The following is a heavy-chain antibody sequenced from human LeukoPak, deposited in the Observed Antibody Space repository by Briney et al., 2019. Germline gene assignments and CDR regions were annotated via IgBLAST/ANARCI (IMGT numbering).Heavy chain of an antibody. CDR3: ARVAAARHSSGWFPYNWFDP. V-gene: IGHV4-34*01. CDR1: GGSFSGYY. CDR2: INHSGST. Sequence: SETLSLTCAVYGGSFSGYYWSWIRQPPGKGLEWIGEINHSGSTNYNPSLKSRVTISVDTSKNQFSLKLSSVTAADTAVYYCARVAAARHSSGWFPYNWFDPWGQGTLVTVSS. J-gene: IGHJ5*02. D-gene: IGHD6-19*01.